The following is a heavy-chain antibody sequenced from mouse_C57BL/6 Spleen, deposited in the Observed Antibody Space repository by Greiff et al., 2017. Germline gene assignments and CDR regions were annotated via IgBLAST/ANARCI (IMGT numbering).Heavy chain of an antibody. J-gene: IGHJ2*01. CDR2: IHPDSGST. D-gene: IGHD2-13*01. V-gene: IGHV1-64*01. Sequence: QVQLQQPGAELVKPGASVKLSCKASGYTFTSYWMHWVKQRPGQGLEWIGMIHPDSGSTNYNEKFKSKATLTVDKSSSTAYMQLSSLTSEDSAVYYCARGGDDDYYYFDYWGQGTPLTVSS. CDR3: ARGGDDDYYYFDY. CDR1: GYTFTSYW.